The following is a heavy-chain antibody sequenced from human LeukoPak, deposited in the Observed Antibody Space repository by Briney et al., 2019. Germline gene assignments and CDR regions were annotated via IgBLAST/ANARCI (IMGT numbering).Heavy chain of an antibody. CDR3: AGVGGYYRVDY. CDR1: GGSISSYY. V-gene: IGHV4-4*07. D-gene: IGHD3-22*01. CDR2: IYTSGST. Sequence: SETLSLTCTVSGGSISSYYWSWIRQPAGKGLEWIGRIYTSGSTNYNPSLKSRATISVDTSKNQFSLKLSSVTAADTAVYYCAGVGGYYRVDYWGQGTQVTVSS. J-gene: IGHJ4*02.